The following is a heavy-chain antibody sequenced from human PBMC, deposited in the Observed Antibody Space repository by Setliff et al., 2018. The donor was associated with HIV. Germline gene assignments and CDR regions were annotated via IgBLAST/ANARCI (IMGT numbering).Heavy chain of an antibody. CDR1: AHTFTGYY. CDR3: ARSNFWDGFGYGY. CDR2: INPNNGGT. Sequence: ASVKVSCKASAHTFTGYYVHWVRQAPGQGLEWMGWINPNNGGTNYAQKLQGRDTMTRDTTITTVYMELTRLGSDDTAVYYCARSNFWDGFGYGYWGQGTLVTVSS. J-gene: IGHJ4*02. V-gene: IGHV1-2*02. D-gene: IGHD3-3*01.